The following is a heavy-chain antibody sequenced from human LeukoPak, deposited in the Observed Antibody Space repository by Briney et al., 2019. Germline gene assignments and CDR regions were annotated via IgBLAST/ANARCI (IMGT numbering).Heavy chain of an antibody. CDR2: IYYSGST. CDR3: ARHSIRARYDFWSGYYFDY. CDR1: GGSISSYY. Sequence: SETLSLTCTVSGGSISSYYWSWIRQPPGKGLEWIGYIYYSGSTNYNPSLKSRVTISVDTSKNQFSLKLSSVTAADTAVYYCARHSIRARYDFWSGYYFDYWGQGTLVTVSS. J-gene: IGHJ4*02. V-gene: IGHV4-59*08. D-gene: IGHD3-3*01.